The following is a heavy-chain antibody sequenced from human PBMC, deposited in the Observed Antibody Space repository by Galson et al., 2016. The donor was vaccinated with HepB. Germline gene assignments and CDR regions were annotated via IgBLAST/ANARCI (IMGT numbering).Heavy chain of an antibody. CDR2: ISHSGIT. J-gene: IGHJ6*02. V-gene: IGHV4-4*02. CDR1: GGSIRSTNW. CDR3: ARDQVLFGVLGTIRRGSGAYYYYGLDV. D-gene: IGHD2-8*01. Sequence: SETLSLTCAVSGGSIRSTNWWTWVRQPPGKGLEWIGEISHSGITNYNPSLKSRVTISVDKSKNQFSLTLSSVAAADTAVYFCARDQVLFGVLGTIRRGSGAYYYYGLDVWGQGTTVTVSS.